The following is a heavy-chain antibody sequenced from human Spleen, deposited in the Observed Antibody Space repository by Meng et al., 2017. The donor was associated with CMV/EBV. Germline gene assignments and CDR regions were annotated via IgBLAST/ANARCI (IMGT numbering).Heavy chain of an antibody. CDR2: IDPNSGDT. CDR3: ARVGSGPGGIDY. CDR1: GYTFTGYY. V-gene: IGHV1-2*02. D-gene: IGHD3-10*01. J-gene: IGHJ4*02. Sequence: ASVKVSCKATGYTFTGYYLHWVRQAPGHGLEWMGWIDPNSGDTKYAQKFQGRVTMTRDTSVSTAYMEVSRVRFDDTAVYYCARVGSGPGGIDYWGQGTLVTVSS.